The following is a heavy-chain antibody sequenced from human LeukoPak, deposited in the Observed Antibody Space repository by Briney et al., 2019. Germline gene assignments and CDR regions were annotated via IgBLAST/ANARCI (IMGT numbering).Heavy chain of an antibody. Sequence: SVKVSCKASGGTFSSYAISWVRQAPGQGLEWMGGIIPIFGTANYAQKFQGRVTITTDEYTSTAYMELSSLRSEDTAVYYCASPERSSGYYYEYWGQGTLVTVSS. CDR2: IIPIFGTA. V-gene: IGHV1-69*05. J-gene: IGHJ4*02. D-gene: IGHD3-22*01. CDR1: GGTFSSYA. CDR3: ASPERSSGYYYEY.